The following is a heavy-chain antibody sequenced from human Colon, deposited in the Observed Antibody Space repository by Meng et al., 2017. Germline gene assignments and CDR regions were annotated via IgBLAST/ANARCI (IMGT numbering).Heavy chain of an antibody. CDR2: IYNTGIT. J-gene: IGHJ5*01. V-gene: IGHV4-59*02. Sequence: GSLRLSCTVSGASVGGDYWSWIRQHPGKGLEWIGYIYNTGITKYNPSLKSRGTISIDTSKSQFSLELSSVTAAETAVYYCARGPPAASWGPG. CDR3: ARGPPAAS. D-gene: IGHD2-15*01. CDR1: GASVGGDY.